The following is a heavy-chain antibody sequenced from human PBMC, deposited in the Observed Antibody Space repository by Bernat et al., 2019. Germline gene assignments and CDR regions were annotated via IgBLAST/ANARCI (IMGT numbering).Heavy chain of an antibody. V-gene: IGHV4-59*01. CDR1: GGSINNYY. CDR2: IYYSGST. J-gene: IGHJ5*02. CDR3: AREGYYDSSGYYYNWLDP. D-gene: IGHD3-22*01. Sequence: QVQLQASGPGLVKPSETLSLTCTVSGGSINNYYWSWIRQPPGKGLEWIGYIYYSGSTNYNPTLKSRVTISVDTSKNQFSLKLSSVTAADTAVYYCAREGYYDSSGYYYNWLDPWGQEPGSPSPQ.